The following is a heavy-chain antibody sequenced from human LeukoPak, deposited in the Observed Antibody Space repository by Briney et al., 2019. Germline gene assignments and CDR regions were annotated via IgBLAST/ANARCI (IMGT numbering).Heavy chain of an antibody. CDR3: ARSPRHPVYEAAAGTGGGGYFQH. CDR1: GYTFTGYY. Sequence: ASVKVSCKASGYTFTGYYMHWVRQAPGQGLEWMGRINPNSGGTNYAQKFQGRVPMTRDTSISTAYRELSRLRSDDTAVYYCARSPRHPVYEAAAGTGGGGYFQHWGQGTLVTVSS. CDR2: INPNSGGT. V-gene: IGHV1-2*06. D-gene: IGHD6-13*01. J-gene: IGHJ1*01.